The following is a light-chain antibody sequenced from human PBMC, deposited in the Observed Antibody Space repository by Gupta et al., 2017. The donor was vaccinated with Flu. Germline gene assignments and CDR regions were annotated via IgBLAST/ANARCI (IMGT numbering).Light chain of an antibody. CDR3: QKDTNAPNT. CDR2: AAS. J-gene: IGKJ2*01. V-gene: IGKV1-27*01. Sequence: LLIYAASTLQSGVPSRFIGSGSGTDFTLTISILHPEDVATYYCQKDTNAPNTFGPGTKLEIK.